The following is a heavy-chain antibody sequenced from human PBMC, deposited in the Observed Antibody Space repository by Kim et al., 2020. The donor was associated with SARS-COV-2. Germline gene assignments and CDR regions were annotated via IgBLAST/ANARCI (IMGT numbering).Heavy chain of an antibody. Sequence: GGSLRLSCAASGFTFSSYWMSWVRQAPGKGLEWVANIKQDGSEKYYVDSVKGRFTISRDNAKNSLYLQMNSLRAEDTAVYYCARLYYYGSGSYYSSFDYWGQGTLVTVSS. V-gene: IGHV3-7*01. CDR3: ARLYYYGSGSYYSSFDY. D-gene: IGHD3-10*01. CDR1: GFTFSSYW. CDR2: IKQDGSEK. J-gene: IGHJ4*02.